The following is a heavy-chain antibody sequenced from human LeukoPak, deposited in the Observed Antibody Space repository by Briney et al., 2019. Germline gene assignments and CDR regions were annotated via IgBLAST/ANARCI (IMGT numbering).Heavy chain of an antibody. J-gene: IGHJ4*02. CDR3: ARDRGYSYAFDY. V-gene: IGHV4-4*07. D-gene: IGHD5-18*01. CDR1: GGSISSYY. CDR2: IYTSGST. Sequence: PSETLSLTCTVSGGSISSYYWSWIRQPAGKGLEWIGRIYTSGSTNYNPSLKSRVTISIDTSKNQFSLKLNSVTAADKAVYYCARDRGYSYAFDYWGQGTLVTVSS.